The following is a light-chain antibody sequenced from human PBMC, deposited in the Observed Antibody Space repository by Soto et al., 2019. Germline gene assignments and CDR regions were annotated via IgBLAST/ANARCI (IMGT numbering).Light chain of an antibody. CDR1: QSVSSSY. CDR2: GAS. CDR3: QQDGSSPR. V-gene: IGKV3-20*01. Sequence: EIVLTQSPGTLSLSPGERATLSCRASQSVSSSYLAWYQQKPGQAPRLLIYGASSRATGIPDRFSGSGSGTDFTLTISRLEPEDFAVYYCQQDGSSPRLGGGTKVEIK. J-gene: IGKJ4*01.